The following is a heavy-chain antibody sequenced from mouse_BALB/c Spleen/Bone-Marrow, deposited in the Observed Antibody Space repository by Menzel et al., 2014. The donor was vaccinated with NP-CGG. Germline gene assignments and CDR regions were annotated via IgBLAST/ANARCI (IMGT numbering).Heavy chain of an antibody. CDR1: GYTFTSXW. V-gene: IGHV1S41*01. Sequence: DLVKPGTSVKLSCKASGYTFTSXWXNWIXQRPXXGXXWXGRIAPGSGSTYYNEMFKGKATLTVDTSSSTAYIQLSSLSSEDSAVYFCARRYFDVWGAGTTVTVSS. CDR2: IAPGSGST. J-gene: IGHJ1*01. CDR3: ARRYFDV.